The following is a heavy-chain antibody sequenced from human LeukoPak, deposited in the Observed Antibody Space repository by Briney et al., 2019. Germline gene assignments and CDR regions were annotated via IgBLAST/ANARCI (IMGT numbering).Heavy chain of an antibody. CDR2: ISDSGGST. Sequence: GGSLRLSCAASGSMFSNYAMSWVRQAPGKGLGWVSGISDSGGSTDYADSVKGRFTISRDNSKNTMYLQMKSLRVEDTAVYYCAKDEGGGWYVSCVFDVWGQGTMVTVSS. J-gene: IGHJ3*01. CDR1: GSMFSNYA. CDR3: AKDEGGGWYVSCVFDV. D-gene: IGHD6-19*01. V-gene: IGHV3-23*01.